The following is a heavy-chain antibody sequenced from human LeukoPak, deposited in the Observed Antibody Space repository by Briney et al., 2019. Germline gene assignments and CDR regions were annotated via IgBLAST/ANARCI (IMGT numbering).Heavy chain of an antibody. J-gene: IGHJ4*02. CDR1: GFTFSRYA. CDR3: ARAVRYFDYLLGPPDY. D-gene: IGHD3-9*01. CDR2: ISNEGSNK. Sequence: GGSLRLSCAASGFTFSRYAVHWVRQAPGMGLAWVAVISNEGSNKYYSESVKGRFTISRHNAKNSLYLQMNSLRADDTAVYYCARAVRYFDYLLGPPDYWGQGTLVTVSS. V-gene: IGHV3-30*04.